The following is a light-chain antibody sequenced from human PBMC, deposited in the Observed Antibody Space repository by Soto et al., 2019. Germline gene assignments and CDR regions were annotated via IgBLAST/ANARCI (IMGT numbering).Light chain of an antibody. CDR1: QSISSW. CDR3: QQYNNYPWT. Sequence: DIQMTQSPSTLSASVGDRVTITCRASQSISSWLAWYQQKPGKAPKLLIYKASCLESGVPSRFSGSGSGTEFTLTISRLQPDDFATYYRQQYNNYPWTFGQGTKVEIK. V-gene: IGKV1-5*03. J-gene: IGKJ1*01. CDR2: KAS.